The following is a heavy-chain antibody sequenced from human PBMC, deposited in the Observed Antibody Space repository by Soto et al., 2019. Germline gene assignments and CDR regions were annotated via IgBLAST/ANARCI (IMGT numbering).Heavy chain of an antibody. Sequence: QVQLVQSGAEVKKPGASVKVSCKASGYTFTSYYMHWVRQAPGQGLEWMGIINPSGGSTSYAQKLPGRVTISRDASTSAVYMGLSSLRPDDTAVYDCAGGCYGDYRNWFDPWGQGTLVTVSS. D-gene: IGHD4-17*01. V-gene: IGHV1-46*01. J-gene: IGHJ5*02. CDR3: AGGCYGDYRNWFDP. CDR1: GYTFTSYY. CDR2: INPSGGST.